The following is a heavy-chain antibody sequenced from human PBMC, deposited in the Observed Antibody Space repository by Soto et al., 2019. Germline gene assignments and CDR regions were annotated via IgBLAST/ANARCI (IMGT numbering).Heavy chain of an antibody. D-gene: IGHD3-3*01. CDR2: INPSGGST. J-gene: IGHJ6*02. CDR1: GYNFTSYY. CDR3: ATRSRVTIFGVVIEAYYYGMDV. Sequence: ASVKISCKASGYNFTSYYMHWVRQPPREGLEWMGIINPSGGSTSYAQKFQGKVTMTRDTSTSTVYMELSSLRSEDTAVYYCATRSRVTIFGVVIEAYYYGMDVWGQGTTVTVSS. V-gene: IGHV1-46*01.